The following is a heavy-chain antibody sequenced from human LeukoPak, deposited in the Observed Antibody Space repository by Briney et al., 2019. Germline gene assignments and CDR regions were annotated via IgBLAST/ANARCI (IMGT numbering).Heavy chain of an antibody. CDR3: ARVRETSSPECNY. Sequence: ASVKASCKASVYTFTDYYIHWVRQAPGQGLEWMGWVHANSGGTNYAQNFQGRVTMTRDTSISTAYLEVNILTPDDTAVYYCARVRETSSPECNYWGQGTLVTVSS. V-gene: IGHV1-2*02. CDR2: VHANSGGT. J-gene: IGHJ4*02. CDR1: VYTFTDYY. D-gene: IGHD2-2*01.